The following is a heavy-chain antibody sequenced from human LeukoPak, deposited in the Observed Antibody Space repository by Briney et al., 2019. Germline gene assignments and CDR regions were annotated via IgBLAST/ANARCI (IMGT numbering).Heavy chain of an antibody. V-gene: IGHV1-18*01. CDR1: GYTFTIYG. J-gene: IGHJ5*02. D-gene: IGHD2-21*01. CDR3: ASVDRQDCIHGWFDT. Sequence: ASVRDSSKASGYTFTIYGISWVRQAPGQGHEWMGWISAYNGNTNYAQKLQGRVTMTTDTSTSTAYMELRSLRSDDTAVYYCASVDRQDCIHGWFDTSGPGTLVTVSS. CDR2: ISAYNGNT.